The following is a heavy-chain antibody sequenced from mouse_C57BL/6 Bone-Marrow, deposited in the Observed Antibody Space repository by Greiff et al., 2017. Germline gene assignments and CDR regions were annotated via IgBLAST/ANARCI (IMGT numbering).Heavy chain of an antibody. V-gene: IGHV1-69*01. D-gene: IGHD1-1*01. CDR2: IDPSDSYT. J-gene: IGHJ1*03. Sequence: QVQLQQPGAELVMPGASVKLSCKASGYTFTSYWMHWVKQRPGQGLEWIGEIDPSDSYTNYNQKFKGKSTLTVDKSSSTAYMQISSLTSEDSAVYYCPRRGGSTVVAHFDVWGTGTTVTVSS. CDR3: PRRGGSTVVAHFDV. CDR1: GYTFTSYW.